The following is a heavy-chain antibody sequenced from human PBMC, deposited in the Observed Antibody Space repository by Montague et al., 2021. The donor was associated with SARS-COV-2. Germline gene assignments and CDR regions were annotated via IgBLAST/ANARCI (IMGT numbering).Heavy chain of an antibody. Sequence: ETLSLTCSISGGSLSNYYWTWIRQSPGGSLEWIGYVFYSGDTSYNPSLRSRVAIALDTSNNHFSLKLASVTGADTATYFCARIGGWSGGYWGQGTLVTVSS. CDR2: VFYSGDT. CDR1: GGSLSNYY. J-gene: IGHJ4*02. D-gene: IGHD2-8*02. CDR3: ARIGGWSGGY. V-gene: IGHV4-59*12.